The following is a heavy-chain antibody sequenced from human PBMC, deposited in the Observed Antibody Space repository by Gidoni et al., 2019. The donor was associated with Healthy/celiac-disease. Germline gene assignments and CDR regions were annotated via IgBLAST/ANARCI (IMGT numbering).Heavy chain of an antibody. J-gene: IGHJ5*02. Sequence: QVQLVQSGAEVKTPGSSVKVSCKASGRTFSSYAISWVRQAPGQGLEWRGGIIPIFGTANYAQKFQGRVTITADESTSTAYMELSSLRSEDTAVYYCARSKWELRITNNWFDPWGQGTLVTVSS. CDR2: IIPIFGTA. CDR1: GRTFSSYA. CDR3: ARSKWELRITNNWFDP. D-gene: IGHD1-26*01. V-gene: IGHV1-69*01.